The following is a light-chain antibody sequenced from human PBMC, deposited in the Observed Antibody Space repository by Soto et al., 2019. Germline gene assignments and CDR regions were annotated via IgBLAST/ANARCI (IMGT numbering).Light chain of an antibody. Sequence: DIVMTQSPYSLAVSLFESATINCKSSQSVLHSSNNKNYLSWYQHKQGQPPKLLIYWASTRESGVPDRFSGSGSGTDFTLTISSLQAEDVAVYYCQQFESPARTFGQGTKVEIK. CDR2: WAS. CDR3: QQFESPART. CDR1: QSVLHSSNNKNY. V-gene: IGKV4-1*01. J-gene: IGKJ1*01.